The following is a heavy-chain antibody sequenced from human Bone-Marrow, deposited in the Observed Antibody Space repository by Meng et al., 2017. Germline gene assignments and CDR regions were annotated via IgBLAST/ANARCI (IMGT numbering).Heavy chain of an antibody. CDR3: ARERGYGDTYYFDY. CDR1: GFTFDDYG. D-gene: IGHD4-17*01. J-gene: IGHJ4*02. V-gene: IGHV3-20*04. CDR2: INWNGGST. Sequence: GESLKISCAASGFTFDDYGMSWVRQAPGRGLEWVSGINWNGGSTGYADSVKGRFTISRDNAKNSLYLQMNSLRAEDTALYYCARERGYGDTYYFDYWGQGTLVTVSS.